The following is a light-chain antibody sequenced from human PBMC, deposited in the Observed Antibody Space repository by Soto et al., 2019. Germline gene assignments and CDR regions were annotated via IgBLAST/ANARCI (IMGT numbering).Light chain of an antibody. Sequence: DIQMTQSPSTLSASVGDRVTINCRASQSISSWLAWYQQKPGKAPKLLIYDASSLESGVPSRFSGSGSGTEFTLTISSLQPDDFATYYCQQYNSYSFGQGTKVEIK. CDR2: DAS. J-gene: IGKJ1*01. CDR3: QQYNSYS. V-gene: IGKV1-5*01. CDR1: QSISSW.